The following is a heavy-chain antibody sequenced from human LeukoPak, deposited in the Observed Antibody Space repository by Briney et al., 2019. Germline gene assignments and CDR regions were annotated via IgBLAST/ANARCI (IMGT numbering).Heavy chain of an antibody. CDR2: ISWNSGSI. V-gene: IGHV3-9*01. CDR3: AKDLRGYYYYMDV. Sequence: SLRLSCAASGFTFDDYAMHWVRQAPGQGLEWVSGISWNSGSIGYADSVKGRFTISRDNAKNSLYLQMNSLRAEDTALYYCAKDLRGYYYYMDVWGKGTTVTVSS. J-gene: IGHJ6*03. CDR1: GFTFDDYA.